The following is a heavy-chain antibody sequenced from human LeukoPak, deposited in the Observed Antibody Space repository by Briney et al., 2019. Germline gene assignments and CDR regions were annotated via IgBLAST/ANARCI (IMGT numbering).Heavy chain of an antibody. Sequence: SQTLSLTCAVSGGSISSGGYSWSWIRQPPGKGLEWIGYIYYSGSTNYNPSLKSRVTISVDTSKNQFSLKLSSVTAADTAVYYCARRGGGYAVGLFDYWGQGTLVTVSS. D-gene: IGHD5-12*01. CDR1: GGSISSGGYS. V-gene: IGHV4-30-4*07. CDR2: IYYSGST. J-gene: IGHJ4*02. CDR3: ARRGGGYAVGLFDY.